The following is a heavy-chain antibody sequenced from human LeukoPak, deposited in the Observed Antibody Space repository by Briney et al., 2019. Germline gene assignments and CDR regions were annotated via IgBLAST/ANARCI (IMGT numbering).Heavy chain of an antibody. J-gene: IGHJ4*02. D-gene: IGHD2-21*01. V-gene: IGHV3-30*05. CDR3: AREVNIATLDY. CDR1: GFTFSSYG. Sequence: GGSLRLSCAASGFTFSSYGMHWVRQAPGKGLEWVAVISYDGSNKYYADSVKGRFTISRDNSKNTLYLQMNSLRAEDTAVYFCAREVNIATLDYWGQGTLVTVSS. CDR2: ISYDGSNK.